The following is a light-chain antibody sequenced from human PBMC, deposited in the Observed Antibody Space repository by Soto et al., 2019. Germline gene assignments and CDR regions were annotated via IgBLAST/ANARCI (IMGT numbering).Light chain of an antibody. CDR2: VAP. CDR3: QQSYSTPT. CDR1: QNIRIY. J-gene: IGKJ4*01. V-gene: IGKV1-39*01. Sequence: DIQMTQSPSSLSASVGDRVTITCRASQNIRIYLNWYQQKPGKAPILLISVAPRLQSGVPSRFGGRGSGTDFTLTINSLQPEDFATYYCQQSYSTPTFGGGTKVE.